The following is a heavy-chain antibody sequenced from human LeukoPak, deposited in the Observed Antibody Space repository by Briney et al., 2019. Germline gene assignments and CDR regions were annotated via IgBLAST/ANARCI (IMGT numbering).Heavy chain of an antibody. CDR3: AKASELGRGYFDY. Sequence: GGSLRLSCAASGFSFSSYAMSWVRQAPGKGLGWVSVISGSGGSTNYAPSVKGRFTMSRDNSQNTLYLQMNSLRAEDTAVYYCAKASELGRGYFDYWGQGTLVTVSS. J-gene: IGHJ4*02. D-gene: IGHD7-27*01. CDR1: GFSFSSYA. CDR2: ISGSGGST. V-gene: IGHV3-23*01.